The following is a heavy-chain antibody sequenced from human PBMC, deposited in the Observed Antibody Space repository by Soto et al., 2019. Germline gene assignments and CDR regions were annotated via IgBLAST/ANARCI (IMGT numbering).Heavy chain of an antibody. CDR2: IKPDGSEK. CDR3: ASKAWNGYNWYNWFDP. J-gene: IGHJ5*02. CDR1: GFTFSSYW. D-gene: IGHD5-12*01. V-gene: IGHV3-7*02. Sequence: GGSLRLSCAAAGFTFSSYWVSWVRQGPGKGLEWVANIKPDGSEKWYVDSVKGRFTISRDNAKNSLYLQMNSLRAEDTAVYYYASKAWNGYNWYNWFDPWGQGTLVTVSS.